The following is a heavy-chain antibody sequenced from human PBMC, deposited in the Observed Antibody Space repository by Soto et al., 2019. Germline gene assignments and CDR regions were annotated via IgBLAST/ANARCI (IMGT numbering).Heavy chain of an antibody. Sequence: QVQLVESGGGVVQPGRSLRLSCAASGFTFSSYGMHWVRQAPGKGLEWVAVISYDGSNKYYADSVKGRFTISRDNSKNTLYLQKNSLRAEDTAVYYCAKDGAHDWSLDYWGQGTLVTVSS. CDR1: GFTFSSYG. CDR2: ISYDGSNK. D-gene: IGHD3-9*01. J-gene: IGHJ4*02. V-gene: IGHV3-30*18. CDR3: AKDGAHDWSLDY.